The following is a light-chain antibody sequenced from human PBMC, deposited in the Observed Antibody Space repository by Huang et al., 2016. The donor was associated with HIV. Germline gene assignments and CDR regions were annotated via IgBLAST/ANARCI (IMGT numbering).Light chain of an antibody. CDR2: AAS. J-gene: IGKJ1*01. CDR3: QQSYSTPRT. Sequence: DIQMTQSPSSLSASVGDRVTITCRASQSISSYLNWYQQKPGKAPKLLIYAASNLQRGVPSRFSGSGSGTDFSLTINTLQPEDFATYYCQQSYSTPRTFGQGTKVEIK. CDR1: QSISSY. V-gene: IGKV1-39*01.